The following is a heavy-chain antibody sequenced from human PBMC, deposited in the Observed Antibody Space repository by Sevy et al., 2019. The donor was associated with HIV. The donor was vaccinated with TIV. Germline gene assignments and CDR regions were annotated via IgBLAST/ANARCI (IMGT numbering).Heavy chain of an antibody. J-gene: IGHJ4*02. D-gene: IGHD3-10*01. V-gene: IGHV4-34*01. Sequence: SETLSLTCGVSGESFSDYYWSWIRQPPRKGLEWIGEINYTGNTNDNPSLESRVRLSMDTSRKQFSLRLSSVTAADTAVYYCARVRRMGNQLWKADYWGQGTLVTVSS. CDR3: ARVRRMGNQLWKADY. CDR2: INYTGNT. CDR1: GESFSDYY.